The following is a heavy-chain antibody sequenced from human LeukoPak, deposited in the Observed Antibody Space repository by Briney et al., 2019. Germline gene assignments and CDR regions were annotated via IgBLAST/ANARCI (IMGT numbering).Heavy chain of an antibody. D-gene: IGHD2-2*01. J-gene: IGHJ3*01. CDR1: GFMVSRYT. CDR2: ISTSTSSSNI. CDR3: AREIDCSSASCYDPEGPYAFDV. V-gene: IGHV3-21*01. Sequence: GGSLRLSCAASGFMVSRYTMNWVRQAPGKGLDWVSSISTSTSSSNIYYADSVKGRFTISRDDAKNSVYLQMNALRPEDTAMYYCAREIDCSSASCYDPEGPYAFDVWGQGTMVIVSS.